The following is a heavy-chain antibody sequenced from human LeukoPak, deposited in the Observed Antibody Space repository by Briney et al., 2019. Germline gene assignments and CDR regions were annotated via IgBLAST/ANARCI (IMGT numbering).Heavy chain of an antibody. D-gene: IGHD6-13*01. CDR1: GYTFTSYD. Sequence: GASVKVSCKAAGYTFTSYDINWGRQATGQGLEWMGWMNPSNGNTGYAQTFQGRVTVTRSTSISTDYMELSSLRSEDTAVYYCARLASSSWPLYYYYGMDVWGQGPTVTVSS. J-gene: IGHJ6*02. V-gene: IGHV1-8*01. CDR3: ARLASSSWPLYYYYGMDV. CDR2: MNPSNGNT.